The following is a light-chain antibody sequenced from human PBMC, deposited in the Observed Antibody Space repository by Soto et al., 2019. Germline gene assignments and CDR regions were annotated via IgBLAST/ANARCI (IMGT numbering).Light chain of an antibody. CDR3: QQYDSSPRT. CDR2: TAS. Sequence: EIVLTQSPGTLSLSPGERATLSCRASQSVSSKSLAWYQQKPGQAPRLLIYTASSRATGIPDRFSGIGSGTDFTLTISRLEPEYFAVYYCQQYDSSPRTFGQGTKVEIK. CDR1: QSVSSKS. V-gene: IGKV3-20*01. J-gene: IGKJ1*01.